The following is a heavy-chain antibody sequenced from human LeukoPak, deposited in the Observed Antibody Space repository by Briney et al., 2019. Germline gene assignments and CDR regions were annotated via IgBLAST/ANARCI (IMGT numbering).Heavy chain of an antibody. J-gene: IGHJ4*02. V-gene: IGHV4-39*01. Sequence: SETLSLTCTVSGGSISSSPYYWAWIRQPPGRGLEWIVSIYYRGNTYHNPSLKSRVTISVDPSKNQFSLSVISVTAADTAVYFCARPTTGPATQGYDSWGQGILVTVAS. CDR1: GGSISSSPYY. D-gene: IGHD1-1*01. CDR3: ARPTTGPATQGYDS. CDR2: IYYRGNT.